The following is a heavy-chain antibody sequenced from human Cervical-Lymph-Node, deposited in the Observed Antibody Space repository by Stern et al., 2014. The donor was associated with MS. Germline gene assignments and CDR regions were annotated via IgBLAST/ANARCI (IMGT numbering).Heavy chain of an antibody. J-gene: IGHJ6*02. D-gene: IGHD2-21*02. V-gene: IGHV1-24*01. CDR2: FDPEHGET. Sequence: AQLVGSGAEVKKPGASVKVSCKVSGYTLSEISMHWVRPAPGKGLEWMGGFDPEHGETRYAQKFQGRVTMAEDRSTDTAYMELSSLRSEDTAVYYCATHRGRVTYYYGMDVWGQGTTVTVSS. CDR3: ATHRGRVTYYYGMDV. CDR1: GYTLSEIS.